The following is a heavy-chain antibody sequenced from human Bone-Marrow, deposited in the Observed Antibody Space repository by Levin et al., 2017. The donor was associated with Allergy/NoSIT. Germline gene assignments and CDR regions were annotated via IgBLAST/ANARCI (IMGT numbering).Heavy chain of an antibody. J-gene: IGHJ5*02. CDR3: ARDLAQRRNRLRQGAVFPFLGWLKEDSWFDP. CDR2: ISAYNGNT. CDR1: GYSFTNYG. V-gene: IGHV1-18*01. Sequence: ASVKVSCKASGYSFTNYGISWVRQAPGQGLEWMGWISAYNGNTKYAQKLQGRVTMTTDTSTSTAYMELKSLRSDDTAVYYCARDLAQRRNRLRQGAVFPFLGWLKEDSWFDPWGQGTLVTVSS. D-gene: IGHD3-3*02.